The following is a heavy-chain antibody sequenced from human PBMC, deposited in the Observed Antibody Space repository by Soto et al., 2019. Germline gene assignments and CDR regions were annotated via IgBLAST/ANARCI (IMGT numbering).Heavy chain of an antibody. J-gene: IGHJ4*02. CDR3: ARGVYGGNSGVDY. Sequence: GESLKISCAASGFTFSNYAIHWVRQAPGKGLEWVAVISFDGSNKFSADSVKGRFTFSRDNSKNTLYLQMNSLRAEDTAVYYCARGVYGGNSGVDYWGQGTLVTVSS. CDR2: ISFDGSNK. CDR1: GFTFSNYA. V-gene: IGHV3-30-3*01. D-gene: IGHD4-17*01.